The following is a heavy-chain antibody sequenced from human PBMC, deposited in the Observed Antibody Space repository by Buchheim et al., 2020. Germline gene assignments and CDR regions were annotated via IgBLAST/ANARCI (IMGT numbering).Heavy chain of an antibody. CDR3: ARDLLASPEEYFQH. D-gene: IGHD2-15*01. CDR2: IWYDGSNK. Sequence: QVQLVESGGGVVQPGRSLRLSCAASGFTFSSYGMHWVRQAPGKGLEWVAVIWYDGSNKYYADSVKGRFTISRDNSKNTLYLQMNSLRAEDTAVYYCARDLLASPEEYFQHWGQGTL. J-gene: IGHJ1*01. V-gene: IGHV3-33*01. CDR1: GFTFSSYG.